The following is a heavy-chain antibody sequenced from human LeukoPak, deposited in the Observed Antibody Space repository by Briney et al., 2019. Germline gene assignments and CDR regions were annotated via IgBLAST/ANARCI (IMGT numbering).Heavy chain of an antibody. Sequence: GESLKISCKGSGYSFTSYWIGWVRQMPGKGLEWRVIIYPGDSDTRYSPSFQGQVTFSADKSISTAYLQWSSLRASDTAMYYCARGLLGCDGTRCLHYWGQGTLVTVSS. V-gene: IGHV5-51*01. J-gene: IGHJ4*02. CDR3: ARGLLGCDGTRCLHY. D-gene: IGHD2/OR15-2a*01. CDR2: IYPGDSDT. CDR1: GYSFTSYW.